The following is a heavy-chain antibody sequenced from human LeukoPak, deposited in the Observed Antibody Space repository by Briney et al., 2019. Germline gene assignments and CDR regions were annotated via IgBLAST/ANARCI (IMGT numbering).Heavy chain of an antibody. V-gene: IGHV3-23*01. CDR3: AKPAKTDYADF. CDR2: ISGSGANT. Sequence: GGTLRLSCAASGFTFSNYAMNWVRQAPGKGLEWVSAISGSGANTYYADSVKGRFTISRDNSKSTLYLQMNSLRAEDTALYYCAKPAKTDYADFWGQGTLVTVSS. D-gene: IGHD1-14*01. J-gene: IGHJ4*02. CDR1: GFTFSNYA.